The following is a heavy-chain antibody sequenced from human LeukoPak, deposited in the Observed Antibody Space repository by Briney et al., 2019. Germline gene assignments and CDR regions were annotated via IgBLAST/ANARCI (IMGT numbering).Heavy chain of an antibody. J-gene: IGHJ4*02. CDR1: GYTFTSYY. CDR3: AREPYYYDSSGYYPFDY. V-gene: IGHV1-18*04. D-gene: IGHD3-22*01. Sequence: ASVKVSCKASGYTFTSYYMHWVRQAPGQGLEWMGWISAYNGNTNYAQKLQGRVTMTTDTSTSTAYMELRSLRSDDTAVYYCAREPYYYDSSGYYPFDYWGQGTLVTVSS. CDR2: ISAYNGNT.